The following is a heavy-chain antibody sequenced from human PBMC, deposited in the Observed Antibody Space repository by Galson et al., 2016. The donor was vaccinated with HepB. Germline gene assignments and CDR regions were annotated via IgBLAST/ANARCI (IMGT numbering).Heavy chain of an antibody. D-gene: IGHD6-13*01. J-gene: IGHJ4*02. Sequence: SLRLSCAASGFTFSSYAMNWVRQAPGKGLEWVSSITGGGGGTYYANSVKGRFTVSRDNSKNTLYLQMNSLSVEDTAVYYCARCERYGSGWYGKNDYWGQGTLVTVSS. CDR3: ARCERYGSGWYGKNDY. V-gene: IGHV3-23*01. CDR2: ITGGGGGT. CDR1: GFTFSSYA.